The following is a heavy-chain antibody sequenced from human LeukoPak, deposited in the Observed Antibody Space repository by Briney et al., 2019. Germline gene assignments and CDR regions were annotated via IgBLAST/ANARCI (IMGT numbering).Heavy chain of an antibody. Sequence: PSETLSLTCAVYGGSFSGYYWSWIRQPPGKGLEWIGEINHSGSTNYNPSLKSRVSISVDTSKNQFSLKLSSVTAADTAVYYCARAAVYYYDSSGYPLFDYWGQGTLVTVSS. CDR3: ARAAVYYYDSSGYPLFDY. J-gene: IGHJ4*02. V-gene: IGHV4-34*01. CDR2: INHSGST. CDR1: GGSFSGYY. D-gene: IGHD3-22*01.